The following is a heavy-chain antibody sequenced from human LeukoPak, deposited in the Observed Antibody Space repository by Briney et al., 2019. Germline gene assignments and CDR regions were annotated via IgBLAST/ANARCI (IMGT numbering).Heavy chain of an antibody. CDR2: IIPIFGTA. D-gene: IGHD1-26*01. CDR3: ARAYSGSYDLDAFDI. V-gene: IGHV1-69*05. Sequence: GSSVKVSCKASGGTFSSYAISLVRQAPGPGLEWMGRIIPIFGTANYAQKFRGRVTITTDESTSTAYMELSSLRSEDTDVYYCARAYSGSYDLDAFDIWGQRTMVTVSS. CDR1: GGTFSSYA. J-gene: IGHJ3*02.